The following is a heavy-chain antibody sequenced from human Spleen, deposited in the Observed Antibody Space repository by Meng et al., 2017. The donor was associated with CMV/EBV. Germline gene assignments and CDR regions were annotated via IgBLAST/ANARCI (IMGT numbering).Heavy chain of an antibody. D-gene: IGHD2-2*01. CDR1: GYTFTSYG. Sequence: ASVKVSCKASGYTFTSYGISWVRQAPGQGLEWMGWISAYNGNTNYAQKLQGRVTITADKSTSTAYMELSSRRSEDTAVYYCAQQWKGIVVGPAAPPYYYGMDVWGQGTTVTVSS. V-gene: IGHV1-18*01. J-gene: IGHJ6*02. CDR3: AQQWKGIVVGPAAPPYYYGMDV. CDR2: ISAYNGNT.